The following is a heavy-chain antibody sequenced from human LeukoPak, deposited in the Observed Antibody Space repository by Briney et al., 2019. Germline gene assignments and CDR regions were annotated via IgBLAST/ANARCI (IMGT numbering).Heavy chain of an antibody. CDR3: ARDQDPYYYDSSGSSGHFDY. V-gene: IGHV1-46*01. J-gene: IGHJ4*02. D-gene: IGHD3-22*01. CDR1: GYTFTSYY. Sequence: ASVKVSCKASGYTFTSYYMHWVRQAPGQGLEWMGIINPSGGSTSYAQKFQGRVTMTRDTSISTAYMELSRLRSDDTAVYYCARDQDPYYYDSSGSSGHFDYWGQGTLVTVSS. CDR2: INPSGGST.